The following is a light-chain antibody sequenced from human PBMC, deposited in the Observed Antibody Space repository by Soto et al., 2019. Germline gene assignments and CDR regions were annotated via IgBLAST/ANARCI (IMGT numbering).Light chain of an antibody. CDR1: QSISNW. Sequence: DIQMTQSPSTLSASVGDRVTFTCRASQSISNWLAWYQQKPGKAPKLLIYKASKLETGVPSRFSGRGAATVFTLTISSLQPDDFANYCHQRATSDRTFGQGTKVEVK. J-gene: IGKJ1*01. CDR3: QRATSDRT. V-gene: IGKV1-5*03. CDR2: KAS.